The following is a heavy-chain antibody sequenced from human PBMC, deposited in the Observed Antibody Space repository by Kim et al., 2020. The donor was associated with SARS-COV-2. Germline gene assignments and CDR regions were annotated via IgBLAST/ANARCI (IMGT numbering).Heavy chain of an antibody. V-gene: IGHV3-33*01. CDR2: IWYDGSKK. Sequence: GGSLRLSCAASGFTFSSSGMHWVRQAPGKGLEWVAVIWYDGSKKYYADSVKGRFTISRDNSKSTLYLQMNSLTVEDTAVYFCARGRSGSGWYLPHWGQGTRVTVS. J-gene: IGHJ4*02. CDR3: ARGRSGSGWYLPH. CDR1: GFTFSSSG. D-gene: IGHD6-19*01.